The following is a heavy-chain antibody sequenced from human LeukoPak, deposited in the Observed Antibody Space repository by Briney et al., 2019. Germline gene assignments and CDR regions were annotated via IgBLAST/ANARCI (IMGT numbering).Heavy chain of an antibody. J-gene: IGHJ4*02. Sequence: NPSETLSLTCTVSGGSISSYYWSWIRQPAGKGLEWIGRIYTSGSTDYNPSLKSRVTMSVDTSKNQFSLKLSSVTAADTAVYYCARAPYYYGSGSYYNFGEFDYWGQGTLVTVSS. D-gene: IGHD3-10*01. V-gene: IGHV4-4*07. CDR2: IYTSGST. CDR3: ARAPYYYGSGSYYNFGEFDY. CDR1: GGSISSYY.